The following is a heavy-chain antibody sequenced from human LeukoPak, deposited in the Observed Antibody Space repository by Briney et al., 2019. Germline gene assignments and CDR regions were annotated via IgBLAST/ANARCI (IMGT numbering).Heavy chain of an antibody. D-gene: IGHD4-11*01. CDR1: GYTFTTHG. CDR2: ISTSKGDT. V-gene: IGHV1-18*01. J-gene: IGHJ4*02. Sequence: ASVKVSCKTSGYTFTTHGISWVRQAPGQGLEWMGWISTSKGDTNYAQKFKGRLTMTTDRSTSTAYMELRSLSSDDTAVYYCARDWPTVITDYWGQGTLVTGSS. CDR3: ARDWPTVITDY.